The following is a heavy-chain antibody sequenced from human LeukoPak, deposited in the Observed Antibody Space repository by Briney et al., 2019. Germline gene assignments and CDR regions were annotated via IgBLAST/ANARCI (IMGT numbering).Heavy chain of an antibody. J-gene: IGHJ6*03. Sequence: GGSLRLSCAASGFTFSSYWMNWVRQAPGMGLEWVANMNQDGSEKCSVDSVRGRFTIFRGNAKNSLYLQMNSLRAEDTAVYYCARKTWGSPQGYMDVWGKGTSVTVSS. D-gene: IGHD3-16*01. CDR2: MNQDGSEK. V-gene: IGHV3-7*01. CDR1: GFTFSSYW. CDR3: ARKTWGSPQGYMDV.